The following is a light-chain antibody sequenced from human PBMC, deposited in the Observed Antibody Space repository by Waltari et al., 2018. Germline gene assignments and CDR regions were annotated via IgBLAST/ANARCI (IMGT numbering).Light chain of an antibody. J-gene: IGLJ3*02. CDR2: DVS. V-gene: IGLV2-14*01. CDR3: SSYTSSSTWV. Sequence: QSALTQPASVSGSPGQSLTIPSTGTSSDVGGYNYVSWYQQHPGKAPKPMIYDVSKRPSGVSNRFSGSKSGNTASLTFSGLQAEDEADYYCSSYTSSSTWVFGGGTKLTVL. CDR1: SSDVGGYNY.